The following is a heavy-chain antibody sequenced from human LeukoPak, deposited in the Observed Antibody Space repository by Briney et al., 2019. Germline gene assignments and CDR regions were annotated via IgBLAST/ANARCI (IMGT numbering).Heavy chain of an antibody. D-gene: IGHD5-24*01. Sequence: SETLSLTCTVSGGSISSDTHYWSWIRQPPGKGLQWIGYIYSSGTTNYNPSLKSRVTISISTSKNQFSLNLSSVTAADTAVYYCARRRDGYNADFDYWGQGTLVTVSS. CDR3: ARRRDGYNADFDY. CDR1: GGSISSDTHY. V-gene: IGHV4-61*01. J-gene: IGHJ4*02. CDR2: IYSSGTT.